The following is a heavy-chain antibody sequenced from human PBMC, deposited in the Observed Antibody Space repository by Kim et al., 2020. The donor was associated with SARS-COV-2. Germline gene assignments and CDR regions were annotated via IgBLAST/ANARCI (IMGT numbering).Heavy chain of an antibody. Sequence: GGSLRLSCVASGFTFDNHAMNWVRQAPGKGLEWVSGLRGGGANKDYADPVRGRFTISRDNSKNTLYLEMNSLRADDTAVYFCARDGYGSGSYYSLSIDYWGQGTLVTVSS. CDR2: LRGGGANK. CDR1: GFTFDNHA. D-gene: IGHD3-10*01. J-gene: IGHJ4*02. CDR3: ARDGYGSGSYYSLSIDY. V-gene: IGHV3-23*01.